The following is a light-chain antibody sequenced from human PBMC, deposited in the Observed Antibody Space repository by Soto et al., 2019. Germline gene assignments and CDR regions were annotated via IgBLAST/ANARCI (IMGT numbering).Light chain of an antibody. CDR1: ETGXYSGNNLNY. Sequence: IVMTQSAESLALGXGXXXXGXXXCSETGXYSGNNLNYLAWYQQKPGQPPRLLIYWASTRDSGVPDRFSCSGSGTEFTLTLRYLQSEDAAIYYCEQYINALPAFAQGTKVDI. CDR3: EQYINALPA. V-gene: IGKV4-1*01. J-gene: IGKJ1*01. CDR2: WAS.